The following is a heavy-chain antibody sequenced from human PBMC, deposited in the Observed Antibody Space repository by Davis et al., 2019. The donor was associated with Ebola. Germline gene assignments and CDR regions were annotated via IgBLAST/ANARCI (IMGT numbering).Heavy chain of an antibody. Sequence: SVKVSCKASGGPFSNYAISWVRQAPGQGLEWMGGIVPILGTPTYAQNFQNLVTITADESASTAYLELSSLRVEDAALYYCVGFTRLDDVSGYLYWGQGSLITVSS. J-gene: IGHJ4*02. CDR1: GGPFSNYA. CDR2: IVPILGTP. D-gene: IGHD3-22*01. CDR3: VGFTRLDDVSGYLY. V-gene: IGHV1-69*13.